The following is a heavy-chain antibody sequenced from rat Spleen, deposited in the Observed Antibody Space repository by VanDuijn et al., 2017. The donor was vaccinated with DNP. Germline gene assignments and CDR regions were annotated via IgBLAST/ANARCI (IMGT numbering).Heavy chain of an antibody. V-gene: IGHV5-27*01. CDR3: TTGGNNPFPY. D-gene: IGHD1-10*01. CDR1: GFTFSNYG. Sequence: EVQLVESGGGLVQPGRSLKLSCAASGFTFSNYGMAWVRQAPTKGLEWVASITNSGGSTYYRDSVKGRFTISRDNAYSTLYLQMDSLRSDDTATYYCTTGGNNPFPYWGQGTLVTVSS. J-gene: IGHJ3*01. CDR2: ITNSGGST.